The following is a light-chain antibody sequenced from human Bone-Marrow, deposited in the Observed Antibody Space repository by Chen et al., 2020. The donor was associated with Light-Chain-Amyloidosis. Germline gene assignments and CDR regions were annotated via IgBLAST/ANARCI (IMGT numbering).Light chain of an antibody. CDR1: NIGSTS. Sequence: SYVLTQPSSVSVAPGQTATIACGGNNIGSTSVHWYQQTPGQAPLLVVYDDSDRPSGIPERFAGSNSGNTATLTISRVEAGDEADFYCQVWDSSVDHRVFGGGTKLTVL. CDR2: DDS. J-gene: IGLJ3*02. CDR3: QVWDSSVDHRV. V-gene: IGLV3-21*02.